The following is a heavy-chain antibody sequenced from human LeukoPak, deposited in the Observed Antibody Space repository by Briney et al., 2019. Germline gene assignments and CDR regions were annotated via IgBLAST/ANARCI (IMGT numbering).Heavy chain of an antibody. CDR2: INPNSGGT. J-gene: IGHJ4*02. Sequence: ASVTVSCKASGYTFTGYYMHWVRQAPGQGLEWMGWINPNSGGTNYAQKFQGRVTVTRDTSISTAYMELSRLRSDDTAVYYCARTRSAVPAARSTYFDYWGQGTLFTVSS. V-gene: IGHV1-2*02. CDR1: GYTFTGYY. D-gene: IGHD2-2*01. CDR3: ARTRSAVPAARSTYFDY.